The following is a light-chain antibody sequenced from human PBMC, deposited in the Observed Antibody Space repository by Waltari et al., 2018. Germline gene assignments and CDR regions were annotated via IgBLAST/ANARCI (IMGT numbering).Light chain of an antibody. CDR2: WAS. J-gene: IGKJ4*01. Sequence: DIVMTQSPDSLAVSLGERATLNCKSSQSLLSISNNFLAWFQQKPGQPPKLLISWASTRESGVPDRISGSGSGTDFTLTISRLQAEDVAVYYCQQYYSSPLTFGGGTSVEIK. V-gene: IGKV4-1*01. CDR1: QSLLSISNNF. CDR3: QQYYSSPLT.